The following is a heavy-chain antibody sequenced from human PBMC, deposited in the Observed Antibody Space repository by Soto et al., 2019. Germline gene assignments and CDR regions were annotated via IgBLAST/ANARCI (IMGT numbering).Heavy chain of an antibody. CDR2: INSDGSST. Sequence: PGGSLRLSCAASGFTFSSYWMHWVRQAPGKGLVWVSRINSDGSSTSYADSVKGRFTISRDNAKNTLYLQMNSLRAEDTAVYYCARSPPYNYYGSGSPGPDYWGQGTLVTVSS. CDR3: ARSPPYNYYGSGSPGPDY. J-gene: IGHJ4*02. CDR1: GFTFSSYW. V-gene: IGHV3-74*01. D-gene: IGHD3-10*01.